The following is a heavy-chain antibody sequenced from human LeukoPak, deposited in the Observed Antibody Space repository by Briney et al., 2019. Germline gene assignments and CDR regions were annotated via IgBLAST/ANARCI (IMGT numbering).Heavy chain of an antibody. J-gene: IGHJ4*02. V-gene: IGHV3-23*01. CDR2: ISGSGGST. D-gene: IGHD3-3*01. Sequence: GGSLRLSCAASGFTFSSYAMSWVRQAPGKGLEWVSAISGSGGSTYYADSVKGRFTISRDNSKSTLFLQMNSLRAEDTAVYYCAKDPRVGARVATPCHWGQGTLVTVSS. CDR1: GFTFSSYA. CDR3: AKDPRVGARVATPCH.